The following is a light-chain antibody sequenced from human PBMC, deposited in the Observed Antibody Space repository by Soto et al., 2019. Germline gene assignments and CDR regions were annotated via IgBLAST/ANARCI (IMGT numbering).Light chain of an antibody. V-gene: IGKV3-15*01. J-gene: IGKJ5*01. CDR2: GAS. Sequence: EMLLTQPPAAHSAAPRVRSPPSCRASQSVSSNLAWYQQKPGQAPRLLIYGASTRATGIPARFSGSGSGTEFTLTISSLQSEDFATYYCQQYYSYPITFGQGTRLEI. CDR3: QQYYSYPIT. CDR1: QSVSSN.